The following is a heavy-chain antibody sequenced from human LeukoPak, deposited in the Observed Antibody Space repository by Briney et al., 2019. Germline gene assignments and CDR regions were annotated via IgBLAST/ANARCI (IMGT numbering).Heavy chain of an antibody. D-gene: IGHD6-19*01. CDR3: ARDGGEQWLVLFEYYFDY. Sequence: GGSLRLSCAASGFTFSSYAMHWVRQAPGKGLEWVAVISYDGSNKYYADSVKGRFTISRDNSKNTLYLQMNSLRAEDTAVYYCARDGGEQWLVLFEYYFDYWGQGTLVTVSS. J-gene: IGHJ4*02. CDR2: ISYDGSNK. V-gene: IGHV3-30-3*01. CDR1: GFTFSSYA.